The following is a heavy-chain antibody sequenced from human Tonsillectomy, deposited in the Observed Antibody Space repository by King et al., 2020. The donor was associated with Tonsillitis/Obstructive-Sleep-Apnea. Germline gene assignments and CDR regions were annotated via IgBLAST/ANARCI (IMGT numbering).Heavy chain of an antibody. J-gene: IGHJ5*02. Sequence: VQLQQWGAGLLKPSETLSLTCAVYGGSFSGYYWSWIRQPPGKGLEWIGEINHSGSTNYNPSLKSRVTISVDTSKNQFSLKVSSVTAADTAVYYCARTKQIDYSTGWFDPWGQGTLVTVSS. V-gene: IGHV4-34*01. D-gene: IGHD2-15*01. CDR3: ARTKQIDYSTGWFDP. CDR2: INHSGST. CDR1: GGSFSGYY.